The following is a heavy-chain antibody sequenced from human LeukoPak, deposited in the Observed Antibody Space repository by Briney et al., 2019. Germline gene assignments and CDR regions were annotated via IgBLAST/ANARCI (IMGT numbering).Heavy chain of an antibody. CDR2: MHYSGSS. V-gene: IGHV4-59*08. J-gene: IGHJ5*02. CDR1: GDSISSYY. CDR3: ARRVTSNCFDP. Sequence: SETLSLTCTVSGDSISSYYWSWIRQPPGKGLEWSGYMHYSGSSNYNPSLKSRVTTSVDTSKNQFSLKLRSVTAADTAVYYCARRVTSNCFDPWGQGTLVTVSS. D-gene: IGHD2-21*02.